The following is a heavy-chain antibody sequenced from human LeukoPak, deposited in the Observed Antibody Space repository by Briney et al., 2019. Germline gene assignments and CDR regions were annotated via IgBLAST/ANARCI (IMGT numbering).Heavy chain of an antibody. Sequence: RASVKVSCKASGYTFTSYGISWVRQAPGQGLEWMGWISAYNGNTNYAQKLQGRVTMTTDTSTSTAYMELRSLRSDDTAVYYCARGRSGVSGYDSPFDYWGPGSLVTVSS. V-gene: IGHV1-18*01. CDR3: ARGRSGVSGYDSPFDY. CDR1: GYTFTSYG. CDR2: ISAYNGNT. D-gene: IGHD5-12*01. J-gene: IGHJ4*02.